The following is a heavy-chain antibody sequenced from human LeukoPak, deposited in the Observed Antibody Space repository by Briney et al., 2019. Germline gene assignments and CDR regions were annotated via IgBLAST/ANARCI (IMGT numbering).Heavy chain of an antibody. CDR1: GGSFSGYC. CDR3: ARVYVWGSYRSRRVFAI. V-gene: IGHV4-34*01. CDR2: INHNRRP. Sequence: PSETLSLTCALYGGSFSGYCWSWSRHPPGKGPEWIVEINHNRRPHYHTYLNSRVTISVDTSKNQFSLKLSSVTAAAPAVYYCARVYVWGSYRSRRVFAIWGQGTMVTVSS. D-gene: IGHD3-16*02. J-gene: IGHJ3*02.